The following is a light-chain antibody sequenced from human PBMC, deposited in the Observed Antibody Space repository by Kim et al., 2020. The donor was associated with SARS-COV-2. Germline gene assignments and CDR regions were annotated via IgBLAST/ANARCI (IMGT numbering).Light chain of an antibody. CDR3: QQYAYWRA. CDR2: DAS. Sequence: SPSPGESATLSCRASQSISSNLAWYQQKPGQAPRVLIYDASARATGIPARFSGSGSGTDFTLTISNVQSEDFAVYYCQQYAYWRAFGQGTRLEIK. V-gene: IGKV3-15*01. CDR1: QSISSN. J-gene: IGKJ5*01.